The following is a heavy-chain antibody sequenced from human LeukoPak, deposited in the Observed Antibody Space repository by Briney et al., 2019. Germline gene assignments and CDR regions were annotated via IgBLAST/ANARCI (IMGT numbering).Heavy chain of an antibody. CDR2: ISAYNGNT. Sequence: ASVKVSCKASGYTFTSYGISWVRQAPGQGLEWMGWISAYNGNTNYAQKFQGRVTITADESTSTAYMELSSLRSEDTAVYYCARARGPVAGRLNYFDYWGQGTLVTVSS. CDR3: ARARGPVAGRLNYFDY. D-gene: IGHD6-13*01. V-gene: IGHV1-18*01. CDR1: GYTFTSYG. J-gene: IGHJ4*02.